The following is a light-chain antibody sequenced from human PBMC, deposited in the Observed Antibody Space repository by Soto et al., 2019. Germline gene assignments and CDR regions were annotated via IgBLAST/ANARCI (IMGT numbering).Light chain of an antibody. V-gene: IGLV4-69*01. CDR2: LNSDGSH. Sequence: QPVLTQSPSASASLGASVKLTCTLSSGHSSYTIAWHQQQPEKGPRYLMTLNSDGSHSKGDGIPDRFSGSSSGAERYLTISSLQSEDEADYYCQTWGTGIHLVFGGGTKVTVL. J-gene: IGLJ2*01. CDR3: QTWGTGIHLV. CDR1: SGHSSYT.